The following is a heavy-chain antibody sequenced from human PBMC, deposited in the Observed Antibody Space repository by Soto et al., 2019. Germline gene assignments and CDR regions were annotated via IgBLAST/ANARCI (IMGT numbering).Heavy chain of an antibody. CDR1: GGSVSVYY. D-gene: IGHD5-12*01. V-gene: IGHV4-59*02. Sequence: PSETLSLTCTISGGSVSVYYWSWIRQSTGQGLEWIGYIYASGSTYYNPSLRSRVTISADTSKNQFSLKLTSPTAADTAVYYCARGGGYDSFDVWGQGIKVTVSA. J-gene: IGHJ4*02. CDR2: IYASGST. CDR3: ARGGGYDSFDV.